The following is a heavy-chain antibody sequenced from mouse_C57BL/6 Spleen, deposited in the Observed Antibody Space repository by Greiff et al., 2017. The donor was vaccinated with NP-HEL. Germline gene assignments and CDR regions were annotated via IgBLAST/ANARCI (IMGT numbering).Heavy chain of an antibody. CDR2: IYPGGGYT. CDR3: ARRGGTTVVGFDY. CDR1: GYTFTNYW. Sequence: QVQLKQSGAELVRPGTSVKMSCKASGYTFTNYWIGWAKQRPGHGLEWIGDIYPGGGYTNYNEKFKGKATLTADKSSSTAYMQFSSLTSEDSAIYYCARRGGTTVVGFDYWGQGTTLTVSS. V-gene: IGHV1-63*01. J-gene: IGHJ2*01. D-gene: IGHD1-1*01.